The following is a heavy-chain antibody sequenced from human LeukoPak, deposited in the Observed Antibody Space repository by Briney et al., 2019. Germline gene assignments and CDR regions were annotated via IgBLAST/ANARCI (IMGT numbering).Heavy chain of an antibody. CDR1: GYTFTSYD. J-gene: IGHJ4*02. CDR2: MNPNSGNT. V-gene: IGHV1-8*01. CDR3: ARGGRGYSYGLLRVFDY. Sequence: GASVKVPCKASGYTFTSYDINWVRQATGQGLEWMGWMNPNSGNTGYAQKFQGRVTMTRNTSISTAYMELSSLRSGDTAVYYCARGGRGYSYGLLRVFDYWGQGTLVTVSS. D-gene: IGHD5-18*01.